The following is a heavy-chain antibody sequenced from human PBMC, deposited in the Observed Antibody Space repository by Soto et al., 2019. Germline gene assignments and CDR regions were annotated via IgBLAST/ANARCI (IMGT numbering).Heavy chain of an antibody. CDR2: INAGNGNT. D-gene: IGHD3-22*01. J-gene: IGHJ4*02. Sequence: ASVKXSCKASGYTFTSYAMHWVRQAPGQRLEWMGWINAGNGNTKYSQKFQGRVTITRDTSASTAYMELSSLRSEDTAVYYCARVPYYYDSSGYYFDYWGQGTLVTVSS. CDR3: ARVPYYYDSSGYYFDY. V-gene: IGHV1-3*01. CDR1: GYTFTSYA.